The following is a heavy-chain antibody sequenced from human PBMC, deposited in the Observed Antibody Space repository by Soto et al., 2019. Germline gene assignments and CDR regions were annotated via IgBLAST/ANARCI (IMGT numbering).Heavy chain of an antibody. CDR3: ARVTSGVTIFGVVIIPLPLDSYYMDV. J-gene: IGHJ6*03. V-gene: IGHV4-31*03. Sequence: QVQLQESGPGLVKPSQTLSLTCIVSGGSISSGGYYWSWIRQYPGKGLEWIGFIHSSGSTHNNPSLRSRVTISIDTSKNQLSLRLSSVTAADTAVYYCARVTSGVTIFGVVIIPLPLDSYYMDVWGKGTTVTVSS. CDR2: IHSSGST. CDR1: GGSISSGGYY. D-gene: IGHD3-3*01.